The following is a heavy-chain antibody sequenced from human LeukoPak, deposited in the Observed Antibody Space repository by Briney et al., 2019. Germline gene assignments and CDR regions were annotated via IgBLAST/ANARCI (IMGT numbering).Heavy chain of an antibody. CDR1: GYTFTSYD. CDR3: ARGLRRGNWFDP. V-gene: IGHV1-8*01. D-gene: IGHD3-16*01. Sequence: ASVKVSCKASGYTFTSYDINWVRQATGQGLEWMGWMNPNSGNTGYAQKFQGRVTMTRNTSISTAYTELSSLRSEDTAVYYCARGLRRGNWFDPWGQGTLVTVSS. CDR2: MNPNSGNT. J-gene: IGHJ5*02.